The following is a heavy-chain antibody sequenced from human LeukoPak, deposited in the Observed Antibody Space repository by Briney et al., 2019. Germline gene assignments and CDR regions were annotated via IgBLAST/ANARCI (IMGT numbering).Heavy chain of an antibody. CDR2: IRASGDT. CDR1: GFTFSSHG. Sequence: GSLRLSCAASGFTFSSHGMTWVRQAPGKGLEWVSTIRASGDTFYVDSVKGRFTISRDNSKDTLNLQMNSLRAEDTAVYFCAIGGGLAAFRIWGQGTMVTVSS. D-gene: IGHD3-16*01. CDR3: AIGGGLAAFRI. J-gene: IGHJ3*02. V-gene: IGHV3-23*01.